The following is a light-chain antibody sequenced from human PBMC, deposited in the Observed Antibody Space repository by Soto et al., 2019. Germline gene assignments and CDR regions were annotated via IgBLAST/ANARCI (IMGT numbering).Light chain of an antibody. CDR3: SSYTSSSTPVV. Sequence: QSALTQPASVSGSPGQSITISCTGTSSDVGGYNYVSWYQQHPGKAPKLMIYEVSNRSSGVSNRFSGSKSGNTASLTISGLQAEDEADYYCSSYTSSSTPVVFGTGTKLTVL. V-gene: IGLV2-14*01. CDR2: EVS. CDR1: SSDVGGYNY. J-gene: IGLJ1*01.